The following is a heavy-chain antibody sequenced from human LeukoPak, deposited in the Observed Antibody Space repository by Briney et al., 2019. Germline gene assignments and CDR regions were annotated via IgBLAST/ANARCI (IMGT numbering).Heavy chain of an antibody. CDR2: IGDTSVST. J-gene: IGHJ5*01. V-gene: IGHV3-23*01. CDR3: AKASGWYDF. CDR1: GFTFSNSG. D-gene: IGHD1-26*01. Sequence: TGGSLRLSCTASGFTFSNSGMAWVRQAPGKGLEWVSSIGDTSVSTYYADSVKGRFTISRDNSKNTLYLQMNSLRAEDTAVYYCAKASGWYDFWGQGTVVTVSS.